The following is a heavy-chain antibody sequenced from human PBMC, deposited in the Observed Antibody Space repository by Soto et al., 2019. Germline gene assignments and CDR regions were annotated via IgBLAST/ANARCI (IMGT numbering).Heavy chain of an antibody. CDR2: ISSNGGST. J-gene: IGHJ4*02. CDR3: AKVGLGVYGDYDFDY. CDR1: GFTFSSYA. D-gene: IGHD4-17*01. V-gene: IGHV3-64*01. Sequence: PGGSLRLSCAASGFTFSSYAMHWVRQAPGKGLEYVSAISSNGGSTYYANSVKGRFTISRDNSKNTLYLQMNSLRAEDTAVYYCAKVGLGVYGDYDFDYWGQGTLVTVSS.